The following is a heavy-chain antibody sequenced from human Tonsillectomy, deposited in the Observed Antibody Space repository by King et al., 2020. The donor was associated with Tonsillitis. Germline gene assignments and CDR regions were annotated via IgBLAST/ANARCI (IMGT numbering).Heavy chain of an antibody. Sequence: VQLQESGPGLVKPSETLSLTCTVSGGSLSSHHWSWVRQSPGKGLEWIGYLYYSGSTKYNPSLTSRVTISGDTAKNQFSLKLASVTAAETAVYFCAGARSSAFYYDFWGQGSLVTVSS. CDR1: GGSLSSHH. J-gene: IGHJ4*02. CDR3: AGARSSAFYYDF. D-gene: IGHD6-19*01. V-gene: IGHV4-59*11. CDR2: LYYSGST.